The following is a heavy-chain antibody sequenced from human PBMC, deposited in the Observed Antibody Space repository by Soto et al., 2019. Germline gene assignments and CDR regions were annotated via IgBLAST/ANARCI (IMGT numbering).Heavy chain of an antibody. CDR1: GVTVNTNY. J-gene: IGHJ3*02. CDR2: IESGGSI. CDR3: ASTAVWNNAFEI. V-gene: IGHV3-53*01. D-gene: IGHD3-16*01. Sequence: EVQLVESGGGLIQPGGSLRLSCAASGVTVNTNYMSWVRQSPGNGLECVSLIESGGSIYYADSVKGRFTISRENFKNTLSLQMNSLRVQDTAVYYCASTAVWNNAFEILGQGTLVSVSS.